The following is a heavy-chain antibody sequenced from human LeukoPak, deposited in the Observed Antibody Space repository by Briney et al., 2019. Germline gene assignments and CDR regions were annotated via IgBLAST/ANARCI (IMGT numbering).Heavy chain of an antibody. J-gene: IGHJ3*02. D-gene: IGHD2-15*01. CDR3: ARDAGSHHDAFDI. V-gene: IGHV4-30-4*01. CDR2: IYYSGST. Sequence: SETLSLTCTVSGGSISSGDYYWSWIRQPPGKGLEWIEYIYYSGSTYYNPSLKSRVTISVDTSKNQFSLKLSSVTAADTAVYCCARDAGSHHDAFDIWGQGTMVTVSS. CDR1: GGSISSGDYY.